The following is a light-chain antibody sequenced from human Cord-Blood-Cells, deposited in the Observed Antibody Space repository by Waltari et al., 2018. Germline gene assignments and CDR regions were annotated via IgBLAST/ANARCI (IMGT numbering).Light chain of an antibody. CDR2: RNK. CDR1: SSNIVSTT. V-gene: IGLV1-44*01. J-gene: IGLJ2*01. Sequence: QSVLPQPPSASGTPGQRVTISCSGSSSNIVSTTVNWYQQLPGTAPKPLINRNKQRPSGVPDRFSGSKSGTSASLAISGLQSEDEADYYCAAWDDSLNGVVFGGGTKLTVL. CDR3: AAWDDSLNGVV.